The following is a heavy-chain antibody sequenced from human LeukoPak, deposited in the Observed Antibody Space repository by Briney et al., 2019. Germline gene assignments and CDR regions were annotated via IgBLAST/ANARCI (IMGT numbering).Heavy chain of an antibody. V-gene: IGHV3-48*01. D-gene: IGHD1-26*01. Sequence: PGGSLRLSCAASGFTFSDYNMNWVRQAPGKGLEWVAYITISTGIIYYADSVKGRFTISRDNAKNSLYLQMNSLRAEDTSVYYCARLRGLSSGTYRYQTALEYWGQGSLVTVSS. CDR2: ITISTGII. CDR1: GFTFSDYN. J-gene: IGHJ4*02. CDR3: ARLRGLSSGTYRYQTALEY.